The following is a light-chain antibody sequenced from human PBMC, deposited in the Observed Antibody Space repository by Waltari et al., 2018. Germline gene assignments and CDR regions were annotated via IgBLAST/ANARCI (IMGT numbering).Light chain of an antibody. Sequence: QAVLTQPASLSASPGASASLTCPLRSDIIVGPSKIYWYQQRPGSPPQFLVKYQPDSGTQRGSGVPSRFSGSKDTSANAGILLISGLQSEDEADYYCMILYNNAVVFGGGTKVTVL. CDR1: SDIIVGPSK. CDR3: MILYNNAVV. J-gene: IGLJ3*02. CDR2: YQPDSGT. V-gene: IGLV5-45*01.